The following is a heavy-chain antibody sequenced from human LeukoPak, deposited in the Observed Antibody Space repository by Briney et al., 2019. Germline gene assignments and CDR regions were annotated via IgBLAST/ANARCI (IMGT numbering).Heavy chain of an antibody. CDR2: ISYDGSNK. D-gene: IGHD1-26*01. V-gene: IGHV3-30*04. J-gene: IGHJ4*02. Sequence: GGSLRLSCAASGFTFSSYAMHWVRQAPGKGLEWVAVISYDGSNKYYADSVKGRFTISRGNSKNTLYLQMNSLRAEDTAVYYCARGSGSYRLYYFDYWGQGTLVTVSS. CDR3: ARGSGSYRLYYFDY. CDR1: GFTFSSYA.